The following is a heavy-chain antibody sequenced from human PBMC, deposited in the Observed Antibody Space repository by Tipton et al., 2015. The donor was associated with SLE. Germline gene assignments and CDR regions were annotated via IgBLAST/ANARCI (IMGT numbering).Heavy chain of an antibody. D-gene: IGHD2-2*01. CDR1: GGSISSYY. CDR2: IYYGGGT. J-gene: IGHJ5*02. CDR3: ARSTDQNWFDP. Sequence: TLSLTCTVSGGSISSYYWSWIRQPPGKGLEWIGNIYYGGGTYYNPSLESRVTISLDTSKNQFSLKLNSVTAADTAVYYCARSTDQNWFDPWGQGTLVTVSS. V-gene: IGHV4-59*06.